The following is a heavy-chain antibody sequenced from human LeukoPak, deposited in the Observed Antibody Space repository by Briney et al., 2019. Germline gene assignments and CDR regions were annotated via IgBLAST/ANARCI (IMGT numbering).Heavy chain of an antibody. CDR2: INTNTGNP. CDR3: ATSVVTRYYGMDV. D-gene: IGHD4-23*01. V-gene: IGHV7-4-1*02. CDR1: GYTFTSYA. J-gene: IGHJ6*02. Sequence: ASVKVSCKASGYTFTSYAMNWVRQAPGQGLEWTGWINTNTGNPTYAQGFTGRFVFSLDTSVSTAYLQINSLKAEDTAVYYCATSVVTRYYGMDVWGQGTTVTVSS.